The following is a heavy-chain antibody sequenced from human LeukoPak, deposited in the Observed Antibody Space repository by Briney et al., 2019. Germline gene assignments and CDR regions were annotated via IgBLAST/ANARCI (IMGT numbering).Heavy chain of an antibody. V-gene: IGHV3-30*04. J-gene: IGHJ4*02. CDR1: GFTFSSYA. D-gene: IGHD6-13*01. Sequence: QPGGSLRLSCAASGFTFSSYAMHWVRQAPGKGLEWVAVISYDGSNKYYADSVKGRFTISRDNSKNTLYLQMNSLRAEDTAVYYCARPPGYSSSWYGYWGQGTLVTVSS. CDR2: ISYDGSNK. CDR3: ARPPGYSSSWYGY.